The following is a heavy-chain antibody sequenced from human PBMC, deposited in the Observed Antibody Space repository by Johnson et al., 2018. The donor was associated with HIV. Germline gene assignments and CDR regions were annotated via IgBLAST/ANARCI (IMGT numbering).Heavy chain of an antibody. J-gene: IGHJ3*02. V-gene: IGHV3-30*14. CDR2: ISYDGSNK. CDR3: ARERSRLKWNYGALDI. D-gene: IGHD1-7*01. Sequence: QMLLVESGGGVVQPGRSLRLSCAASGFTFSNYAMHWVRQAPGKGLEWVAVISYDGSNKYSADSVKGRFTISRDNSKNTLYLQMNSLRAEDTAVYYCARERSRLKWNYGALDIWGQGTMVTVSS. CDR1: GFTFSNYA.